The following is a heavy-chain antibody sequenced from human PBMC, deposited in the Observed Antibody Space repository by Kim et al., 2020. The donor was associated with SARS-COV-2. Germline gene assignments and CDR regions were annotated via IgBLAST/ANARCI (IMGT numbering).Heavy chain of an antibody. CDR2: DT. V-gene: IGHV5-51*01. D-gene: IGHD2-15*01. Sequence: DTKSRPSFQGPVTISVDKSLNTTYLQWNRLKASDTAIYYCSRVEKDRYFDYWGQGTLVTVSS. J-gene: IGHJ4*02. CDR3: SRVEKDRYFDY.